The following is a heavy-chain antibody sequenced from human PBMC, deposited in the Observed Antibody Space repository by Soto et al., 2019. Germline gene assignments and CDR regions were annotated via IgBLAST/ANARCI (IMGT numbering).Heavy chain of an antibody. CDR1: GFTFSNHY. J-gene: IGHJ3*02. Sequence: EVQLVESGGDLVQPGGSLRLSCAASGFTFSNHYMDWVRQAPGKGLEWVGRIRNKANSYTTEYAASVKGKFTISRDDSKNTLYLQMNSLKTEDTAVYYCARSGRESSTWSDDALDIWGQGTMVTVSS. CDR2: IRNKANSYTT. D-gene: IGHD3-10*01. CDR3: ARSGRESSTWSDDALDI. V-gene: IGHV3-72*01.